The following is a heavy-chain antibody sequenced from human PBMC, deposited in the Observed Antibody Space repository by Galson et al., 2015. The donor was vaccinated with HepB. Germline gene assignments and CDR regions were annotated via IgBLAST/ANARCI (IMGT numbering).Heavy chain of an antibody. Sequence: QSGAEVKKPGESLKISCKGSGYSFTSYWIGWVRQMPGKGLEWMGIIYPGDSDTRYSPSFRGQVTISADKSISTAYLQWSSLKASDTAMYYCASSPFGYYDSSGYYFDPWGQGTLVTVSS. V-gene: IGHV5-51*03. D-gene: IGHD3-22*01. CDR1: GYSFTSYW. J-gene: IGHJ5*02. CDR2: IYPGDSDT. CDR3: ASSPFGYYDSSGYYFDP.